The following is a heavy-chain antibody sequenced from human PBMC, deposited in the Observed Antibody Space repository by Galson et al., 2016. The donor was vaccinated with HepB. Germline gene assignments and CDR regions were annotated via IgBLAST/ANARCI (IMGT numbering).Heavy chain of an antibody. J-gene: IGHJ6*02. Sequence: SLRLSCAASGFTFSTHWMHWVRQAPGKGLVCVSRISEDGRATNYADSVKGRFIISRDNSKNTLYLQMNSLRAEDTAVHHCARGDSYFYGMDVWGQGTTVTVSS. CDR3: ARGDSYFYGMDV. CDR2: ISEDGRAT. CDR1: GFTFSTHW. V-gene: IGHV3-74*01.